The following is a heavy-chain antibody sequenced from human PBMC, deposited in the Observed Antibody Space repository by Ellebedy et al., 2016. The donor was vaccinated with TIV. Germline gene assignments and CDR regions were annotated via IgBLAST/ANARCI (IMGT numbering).Heavy chain of an antibody. CDR3: AKDPQPWGDYALGDY. V-gene: IGHV3-30*18. J-gene: IGHJ4*02. CDR1: GFTFSSYG. D-gene: IGHD4-17*01. Sequence: GGSLRLSXAASGFTFSSYGMHWVRQAPGKGLEWVAVISYDGSNKYYADSVKGRFTISRDNSKNTLYLQMNSLRAEDTAVYYCAKDPQPWGDYALGDYWGQGTLVTVSS. CDR2: ISYDGSNK.